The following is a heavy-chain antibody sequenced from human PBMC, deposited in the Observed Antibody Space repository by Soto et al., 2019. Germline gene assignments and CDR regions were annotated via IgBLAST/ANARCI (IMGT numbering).Heavy chain of an antibody. D-gene: IGHD3-3*01. Sequence: EVQLLESGGDLIQPGGSLRLSCAASGFTFSTYAMTWVRQAPGKGLEWVSIISSSGDATYYLDSVKGRFTISRDNSRNTLHLQMNSLRAEDAAVYFCAKNGDFWSWGMDVWGQGTTVTVSS. CDR2: ISSSGDAT. CDR1: GFTFSTYA. V-gene: IGHV3-23*01. J-gene: IGHJ6*02. CDR3: AKNGDFWSWGMDV.